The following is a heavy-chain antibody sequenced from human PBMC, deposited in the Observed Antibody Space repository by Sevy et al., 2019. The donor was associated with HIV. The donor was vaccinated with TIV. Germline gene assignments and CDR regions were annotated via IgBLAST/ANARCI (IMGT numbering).Heavy chain of an antibody. CDR2: ISSSGSTI. J-gene: IGHJ6*02. Sequence: GGSLRLSCAASGFTFSDYYMSWIRQAPGKGLEWVSYISSSGSTIYYADSVKGRFTISRDNAKNSLYLQMNSLRAEVTAVYYCARDFYSSSGFGLYYYGMDVWGQGTTVTVSS. D-gene: IGHD6-6*01. CDR1: GFTFSDYY. V-gene: IGHV3-11*01. CDR3: ARDFYSSSGFGLYYYGMDV.